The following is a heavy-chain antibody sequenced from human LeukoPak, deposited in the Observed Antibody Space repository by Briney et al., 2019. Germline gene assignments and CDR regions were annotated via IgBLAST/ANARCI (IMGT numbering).Heavy chain of an antibody. CDR1: GGTFSSYA. V-gene: IGHV1-69*06. Sequence: GASVKVSCKASGGTFSSYAISWVRQAPGQGLEWMGGIIPIFGTANYAQKFQGRVMITADKSTSTAYMELSSLRSEDTAVYYCARGGAVAPKEGYFQHWGQGTLVTVSS. CDR2: IIPIFGTA. CDR3: ARGGAVAPKEGYFQH. D-gene: IGHD6-19*01. J-gene: IGHJ1*01.